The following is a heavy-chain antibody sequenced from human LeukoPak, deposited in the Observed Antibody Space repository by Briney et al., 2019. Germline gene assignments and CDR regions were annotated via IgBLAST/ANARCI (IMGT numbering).Heavy chain of an antibody. CDR2: ISSSSSYI. CDR1: GFTFSSYS. Sequence: GGSLRLSCAASGFTFSSYSMNWVRQAPGKGLEWVSSISSSSSYIYYADSVKGRFTISRDNAKNSLYLQMNSLRAEDTAVYYCARGAGDYDFWSGYLYFDYWGQGTLVTVSS. J-gene: IGHJ4*02. D-gene: IGHD3-3*01. V-gene: IGHV3-21*01. CDR3: ARGAGDYDFWSGYLYFDY.